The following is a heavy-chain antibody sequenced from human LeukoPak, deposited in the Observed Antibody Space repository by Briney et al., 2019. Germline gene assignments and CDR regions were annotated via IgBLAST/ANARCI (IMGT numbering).Heavy chain of an antibody. CDR2: ILHTGSA. Sequence: SETLSLTCAVSGYSLTNHYWIWIRQPPGKGLEWIEEILHTGSANYNPSFKSRVSISIDTSKNQFFLRLTSVTAADTAVYYCARGPAAVHPWGQGTLVTVSS. D-gene: IGHD6-13*01. CDR3: ARGPAAVHP. J-gene: IGHJ5*02. V-gene: IGHV4-34*12. CDR1: GYSLTNHY.